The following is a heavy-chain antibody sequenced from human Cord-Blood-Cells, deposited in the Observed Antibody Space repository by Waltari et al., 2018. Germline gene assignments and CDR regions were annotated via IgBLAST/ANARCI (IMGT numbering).Heavy chain of an antibody. Sequence: QVQLQQWGAGLLKPSETLSLTCAVYGGSLSGYYWSWIRQPPGQGLEWIGEINHSGSTNYNPSLKSRVTISVGASKNQFSLKLSSVTAADTAVYYCARGLGCSGGSCLYYFDYWGQGTLVTVSS. CDR2: INHSGST. CDR1: GGSLSGYY. CDR3: ARGLGCSGGSCLYYFDY. D-gene: IGHD2-15*01. V-gene: IGHV4-34*01. J-gene: IGHJ4*02.